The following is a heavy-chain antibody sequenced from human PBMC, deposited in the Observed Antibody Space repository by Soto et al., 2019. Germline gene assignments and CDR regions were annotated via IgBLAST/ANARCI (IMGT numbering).Heavy chain of an antibody. CDR1: GGSFSGYY. CDR2: VNHGRNT. J-gene: IGHJ6*02. Sequence: SETLSLTCAVYGGSFSGYYWSWIRQPPGKGLEWIGEVNHGRNTMYNPSLKSRVSISADSSKNQFSLKLSSVTAADTAVYYCARVVIQGDGLDVWGPGTTVTVSS. CDR3: ARVVIQGDGLDV. V-gene: IGHV4-34*01. D-gene: IGHD3-10*01.